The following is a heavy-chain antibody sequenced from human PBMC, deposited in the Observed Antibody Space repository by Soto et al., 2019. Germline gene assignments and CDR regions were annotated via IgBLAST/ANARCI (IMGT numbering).Heavy chain of an antibody. CDR3: ARVNTAMPHYYYYGMDV. CDR1: GFTFSSYG. Sequence: QVQLVESGGGVVQPGRSLRLSCAASGFTFSSYGMHWVRQAPGKGLEWVAVIWYDGSNKYYADSVKGRFTISRDNSKNTLYLQMNSLRAEDTAVYYWARVNTAMPHYYYYGMDVWGQGTTVTVSS. J-gene: IGHJ6*02. D-gene: IGHD5-18*01. CDR2: IWYDGSNK. V-gene: IGHV3-33*01.